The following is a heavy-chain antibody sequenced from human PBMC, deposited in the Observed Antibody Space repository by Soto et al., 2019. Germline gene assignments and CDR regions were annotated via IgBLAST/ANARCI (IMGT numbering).Heavy chain of an antibody. CDR2: INTDGSIT. V-gene: IGHV3-74*01. CDR1: DFTFSSYR. CDR3: ARQDETGLDY. J-gene: IGHJ4*02. Sequence: EVQLVESGGGLVQPGGSLRLSCAAADFTFSSYRMHWVRQAPGKGLVWVSFINTDGSITGYADSVKGRFTISRDNAKNTQYLQVDSLRAEDTAVYYCARQDETGLDYWGQGTLVTVSS.